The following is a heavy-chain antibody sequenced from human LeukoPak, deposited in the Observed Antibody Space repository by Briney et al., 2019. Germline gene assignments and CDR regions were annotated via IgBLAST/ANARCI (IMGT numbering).Heavy chain of an antibody. CDR2: INPNSGGT. D-gene: IGHD2-15*01. V-gene: IGHV1-2*02. J-gene: IGHJ4*02. CDR3: ARDPGCGGGSCYYFDY. Sequence: ASVKVSCKASGYTFTGYYMHWVRQAPGQGLEWMGWINPNSGGTNYAQKFQGRVTMTRDTSISTAYMELSSLRSEDTAVYYCARDPGCGGGSCYYFDYWGQGTLVTVSS. CDR1: GYTFTGYY.